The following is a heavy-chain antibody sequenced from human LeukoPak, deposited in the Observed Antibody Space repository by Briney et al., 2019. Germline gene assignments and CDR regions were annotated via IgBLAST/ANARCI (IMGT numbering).Heavy chain of an antibody. CDR3: AKEEDIVVVPAAIY. Sequence: GGSLRLSCAASGFTFSRYAMNWVRQAPGKGLEWVSSISGDGGSTYYADSVKGRFTVSRDNSQNTLYLQMNSLRAEDTAVYYCAKEEDIVVVPAAIYWGQGTLVTVSS. CDR1: GFTFSRYA. CDR2: ISGDGGST. D-gene: IGHD2-2*02. J-gene: IGHJ4*02. V-gene: IGHV3-23*01.